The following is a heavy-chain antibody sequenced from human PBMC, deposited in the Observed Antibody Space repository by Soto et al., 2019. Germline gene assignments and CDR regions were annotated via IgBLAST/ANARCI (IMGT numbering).Heavy chain of an antibody. D-gene: IGHD6-13*01. V-gene: IGHV1-69*13. CDR1: GGTFSSYA. J-gene: IGHJ6*02. CDR3: ARDHRGRSWSPAYYHYGMGV. CDR2: IIPIFGTA. Sequence: SVKVSCKASGGTFSSYAISWVRQAPGQGLEWMGGIIPIFGTANYAQKFQGRVTITADESTSTAYRELSSLRSEDTAVYYCARDHRGRSWSPAYYHYGMGVWGQGTTVTVSS.